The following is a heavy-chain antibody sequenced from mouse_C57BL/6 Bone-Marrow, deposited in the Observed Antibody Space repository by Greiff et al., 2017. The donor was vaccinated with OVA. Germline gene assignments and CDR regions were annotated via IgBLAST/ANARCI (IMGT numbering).Heavy chain of an antibody. V-gene: IGHV5-2*01. Sequence: EVNVVESGGGLVQPGESLKLSCESNEYEFPSHDMSWVRKTPEKRLELVAAINSDGGSTYYPDNMERRFIISRDNTKKTLYLQLSSLRSEDTALYYCARGMYYGSSWDWYFDVWGTGTTVTVSS. D-gene: IGHD1-1*01. CDR3: ARGMYYGSSWDWYFDV. J-gene: IGHJ1*03. CDR1: EYEFPSHD. CDR2: INSDGGST.